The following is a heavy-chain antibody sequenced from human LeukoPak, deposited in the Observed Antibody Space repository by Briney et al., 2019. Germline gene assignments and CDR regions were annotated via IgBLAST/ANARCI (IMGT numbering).Heavy chain of an antibody. CDR3: ARNYYDSSESAAFDI. V-gene: IGHV4-31*03. CDR2: IYYSGST. CDR1: GGSISSGGYY. D-gene: IGHD3-22*01. J-gene: IGHJ3*02. Sequence: SETLSLTCTVSGGSISSGGYYWSWIRQHPGKGLEWIGYIYYSGSTYYNPSLKSRVTISVDTSKNQFSLKLSSVTAADTAVYYCARNYYDSSESAAFDIWGQGTMVTVSS.